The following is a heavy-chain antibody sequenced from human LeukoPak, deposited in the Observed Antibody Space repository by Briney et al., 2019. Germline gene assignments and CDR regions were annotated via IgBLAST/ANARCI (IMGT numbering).Heavy chain of an antibody. CDR2: IWYDATKQ. V-gene: IGHV3-33*01. CDR1: GFTFSTYA. Sequence: GRSLRLSCAASGFTFSTYAMHWVRQVPGKGLEWVAIIWYDATKQYYADSVNGRFTISRDNSKNTLYLQMNSLRAEDTAVYYCARARGSFSYFFDDWGQGTLVTVSS. CDR3: ARARGSFSYFFDD. D-gene: IGHD1-26*01. J-gene: IGHJ4*02.